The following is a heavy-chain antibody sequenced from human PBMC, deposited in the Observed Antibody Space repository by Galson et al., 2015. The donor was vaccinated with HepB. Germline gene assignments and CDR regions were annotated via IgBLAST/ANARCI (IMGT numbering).Heavy chain of an antibody. CDR2: ISSSSSTI. V-gene: IGHV3-48*01. D-gene: IGHD3-10*01. J-gene: IGHJ6*02. CDR3: ASLRIRGVPYYGMDV. CDR1: GFTFSSYS. Sequence: SLRLSCAASGFTFSSYSMNWVRQAPGKGLEWVSYISSSSSTIYYADSVKGRFTISRDNAKNSLYLQMNSLRAEDTAVYYCASLRIRGVPYYGMDVWGQGTTVTVSS.